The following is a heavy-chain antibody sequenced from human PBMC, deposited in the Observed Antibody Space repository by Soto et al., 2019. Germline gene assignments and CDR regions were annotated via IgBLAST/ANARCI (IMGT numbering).Heavy chain of an antibody. Sequence: GGSLRLSCAASGFTFSSYGMHWVRQAPGKGLEWVAVIWYDGSNKYYADSVKGRFTISRDNSKNTLYLQMNSLRAEDTAVYYCAREYDFWSGYSVRGWFDPWGQGTLVTVSS. J-gene: IGHJ5*02. CDR2: IWYDGSNK. CDR1: GFTFSSYG. D-gene: IGHD3-3*01. CDR3: AREYDFWSGYSVRGWFDP. V-gene: IGHV3-33*01.